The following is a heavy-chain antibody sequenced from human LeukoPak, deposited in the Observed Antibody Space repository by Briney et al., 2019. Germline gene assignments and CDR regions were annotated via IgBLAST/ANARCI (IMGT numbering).Heavy chain of an antibody. CDR1: GFTFSSYE. CDR2: ISSSGSSI. J-gene: IGHJ4*02. CDR3: ARPEGEPYFDWLYYFDY. V-gene: IGHV3-48*03. Sequence: PGGSLRLSCAASGFTFSSYEMNWVRQAPGKGLEWVSYISSSGSSIYCADSVKGRFTISRDNAKNSLYLQMNSLRAEDTAVYYCARPEGEPYFDWLYYFDYWGQGTLVTVSS. D-gene: IGHD3-9*01.